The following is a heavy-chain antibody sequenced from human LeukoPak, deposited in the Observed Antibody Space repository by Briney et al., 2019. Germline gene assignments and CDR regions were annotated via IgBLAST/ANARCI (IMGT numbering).Heavy chain of an antibody. CDR1: GFTFSAYT. V-gene: IGHV3-48*04. CDR3: ARDSGSAYYSSAGY. CDR2: ISSGSSSV. Sequence: GGSLRLSCSASGFTFSAYTMNWVRQAPGQGLEWVSYISSGSSSVYYADSVKGRFTISRDNAKNSLYLQMNSLKVEDTAVYYCARDSGSAYYSSAGYWGQGTLVTVSS. D-gene: IGHD3-22*01. J-gene: IGHJ4*02.